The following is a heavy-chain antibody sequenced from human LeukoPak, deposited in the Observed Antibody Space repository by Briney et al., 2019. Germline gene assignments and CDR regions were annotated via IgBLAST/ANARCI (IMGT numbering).Heavy chain of an antibody. V-gene: IGHV3-23*01. CDR1: GFTFSTYA. J-gene: IGHJ4*02. CDR2: FSASSGST. D-gene: IGHD3-9*01. CDR3: AMHYSPRYDILTAYFHY. Sequence: GGSLRLSCAASGFTFSTYAMSWVRQAPGKGLEWVSGFSASSGSTYYADSVKGRFTIPRDNSKNTLYLQMNSLRADDTAVYYCAMHYSPRYDILTAYFHYWGQGTLVTVSS.